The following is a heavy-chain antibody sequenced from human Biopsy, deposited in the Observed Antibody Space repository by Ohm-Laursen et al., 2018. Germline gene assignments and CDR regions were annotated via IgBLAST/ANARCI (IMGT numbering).Heavy chain of an antibody. Sequence: SQTLSLTCTVSGVSINGGRYYWNWIRHHPGKGLEWIGNIFYSANTYYNPSLKSRVTISVDTSKNQFSLKLSSVTAADTAVYYCATSLPSHWGSAALENWGQGILVTVSS. D-gene: IGHD6-6*01. J-gene: IGHJ4*02. CDR3: ATSLPSHWGSAALEN. CDR2: IFYSANT. V-gene: IGHV4-31*03. CDR1: GVSINGGRYY.